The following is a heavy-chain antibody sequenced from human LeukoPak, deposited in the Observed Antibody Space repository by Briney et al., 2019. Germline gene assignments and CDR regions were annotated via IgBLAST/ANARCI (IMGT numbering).Heavy chain of an antibody. CDR2: TYYRSKWSD. V-gene: IGHV6-1*01. CDR1: GDSVSSNTAA. CDR3: ARGRVTTIANNYYYYIDV. D-gene: IGHD4-17*01. J-gene: IGHJ6*03. Sequence: SSQTLSLTCAISGDSVSSNTAAWNWIRQSPSRGLEWLGRTYYRSKWSDDYAVSVKSRTTINPDTSKNQFSLHLNSVTPEDTAVYYCARGRVTTIANNYYYYIDVWGEGTTVTVSS.